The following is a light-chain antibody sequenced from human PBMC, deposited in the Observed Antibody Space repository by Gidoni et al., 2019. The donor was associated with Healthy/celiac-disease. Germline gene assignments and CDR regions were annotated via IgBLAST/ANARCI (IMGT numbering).Light chain of an antibody. V-gene: IGLV1-40*01. CDR3: QSYDSSLSAVV. CDR1: SSNIGAGYD. CDR2: GNS. J-gene: IGLJ2*01. Sequence: QSVLTQPPSVSGAPGQRVTISCTGSSSNIGAGYDVHWYQQLPGTAPKLLLYGNSNRPSGVPDRFSGSKSGTSASLAIGGLQAEDEADYYCQSYDSSLSAVVFGGGTKLTVL.